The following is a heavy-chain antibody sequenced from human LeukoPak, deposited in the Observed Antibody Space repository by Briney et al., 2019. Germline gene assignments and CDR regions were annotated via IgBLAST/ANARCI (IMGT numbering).Heavy chain of an antibody. J-gene: IGHJ5*02. V-gene: IGHV4-59*01. CDR3: ARAYSGYGFDP. Sequence: SETLSLTCTVSGDSISTYYWSWIRQPPGKGLEWIGYLYYSGNTNHNPSLKSRVTISVDTSKNQFSLKLSAVTAADTAVYYCARAYSGYGFDPWGQGTLVTVFS. CDR1: GDSISTYY. D-gene: IGHD5-12*01. CDR2: LYYSGNT.